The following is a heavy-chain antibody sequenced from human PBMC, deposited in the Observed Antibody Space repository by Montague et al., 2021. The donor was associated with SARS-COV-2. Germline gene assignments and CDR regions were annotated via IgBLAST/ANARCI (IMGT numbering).Heavy chain of an antibody. V-gene: IGHV4-34*01. CDR3: ARLGDGVVPSPILGVGPYYSYYYMDV. J-gene: IGHJ6*03. CDR2: IHHGGST. Sequence: SETLSLTCAVHGTSFSGYYWNWIRQPPGKGLEWIGEIHHGGSTNYNPSLKSRVTISADTSKNQFFLKLTSVAAADTAVYYCARLGDGVVPSPILGVGPYYSYYYMDVWGKGTTVTVSS. D-gene: IGHD3-10*01. CDR1: GTSFSGYY.